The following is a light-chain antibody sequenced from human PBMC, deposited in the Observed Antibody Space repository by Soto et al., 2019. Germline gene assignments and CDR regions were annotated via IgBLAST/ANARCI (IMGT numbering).Light chain of an antibody. Sequence: VVLTQSPGTLSLSPGEGGTLSCRASQSVSSNYLAWYQQKPGQAPRLLIYGGSRRATGIPDRFSGGGSGTDFTLTISRLEPEDVAVYFCQCQQFGISPVYTFCQGTKLEIK. J-gene: IGKJ2*01. CDR3: QQFGISPVYT. CDR1: QSVSSNY. V-gene: IGKV3-20*01. CDR2: GGS.